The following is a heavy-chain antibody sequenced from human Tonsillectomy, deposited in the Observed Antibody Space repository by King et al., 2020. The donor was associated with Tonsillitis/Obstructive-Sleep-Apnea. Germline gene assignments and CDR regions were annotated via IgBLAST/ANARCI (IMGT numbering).Heavy chain of an antibody. V-gene: IGHV5-10-1*03. Sequence: VQLVESGVEVKKPGESLRISCKGSGYSFTTYWISWVRQMPGKGLEWMGRIDPSDSYTNYSPSFQGHVTISADKSISAAYLQWSSLKASDTAIYYCARNMYGGSASPAFDIWGQGAMVTVSS. CDR1: GYSFTTYW. D-gene: IGHD1-26*01. J-gene: IGHJ3*02. CDR2: IDPSDSYT. CDR3: ARNMYGGSASPAFDI.